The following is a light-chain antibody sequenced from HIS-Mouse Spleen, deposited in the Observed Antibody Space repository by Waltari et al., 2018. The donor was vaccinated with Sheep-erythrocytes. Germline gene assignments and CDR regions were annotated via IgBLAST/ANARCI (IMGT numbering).Light chain of an antibody. J-gene: IGLJ2*01. Sequence: SSELTQSPSVSVSPGQTARITCSGDKLGEKYACWYQQKPGQSPVLVIYQDTKRPSGIPERFSGSNSGNTATLTISGTQAMDEADYYCQAWDSSIVVFGGGTKLTVL. V-gene: IGLV3-1*01. CDR1: KLGEKY. CDR2: QDT. CDR3: QAWDSSIVV.